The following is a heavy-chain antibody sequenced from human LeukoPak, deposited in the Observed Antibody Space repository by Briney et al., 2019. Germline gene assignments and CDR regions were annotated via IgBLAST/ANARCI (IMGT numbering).Heavy chain of an antibody. CDR1: GFTFSSYG. V-gene: IGHV3-30*02. CDR3: AKDTPYCSSTSCPLDY. CDR2: IRYDGSNK. J-gene: IGHJ4*02. Sequence: PGGSLRLSCAASGFTFSSYGMHWVRQAPGKGLEWVAFIRYDGSNKYYADSVKGRFTISRDNSKNTLYLQMNSLRAEDTAVYYCAKDTPYCSSTSCPLDYWGPGTLVTVSS. D-gene: IGHD2-2*01.